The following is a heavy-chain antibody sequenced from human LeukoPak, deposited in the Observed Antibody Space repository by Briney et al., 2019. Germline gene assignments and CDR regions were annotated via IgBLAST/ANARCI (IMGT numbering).Heavy chain of an antibody. J-gene: IGHJ4*02. CDR2: ISSSSSTI. CDR3: ARDLGIIDY. D-gene: IGHD7-27*01. Sequence: GGSLRLSCAASGFTFSSYSMNWVRQAPGKGLEWVSYISSSSSTIYYADSVKGRFTISRDNAKNSLYLQMNSLRAEDAAVYYCARDLGIIDYWGQGTLVTVSS. CDR1: GFTFSSYS. V-gene: IGHV3-48*01.